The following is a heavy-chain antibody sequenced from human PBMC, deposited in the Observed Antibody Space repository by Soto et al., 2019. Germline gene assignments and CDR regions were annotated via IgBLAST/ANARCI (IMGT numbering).Heavy chain of an antibody. CDR2: ISGSGGGT. CDR3: CKGPGEFGSGNPPFDY. J-gene: IGHJ4*02. Sequence: EVQLLESGGGLVQPGGSLRLSCAASGFSFNNYAMSWVRQAPGKGLEWVSSISGSGGGTYYADSLKGRFTISRDNSKNTLYLQMNSLRAEETAVYYCCKGPGEFGSGNPPFDYWGQGTLVTVSS. V-gene: IGHV3-23*01. CDR1: GFSFNNYA. D-gene: IGHD1-26*01.